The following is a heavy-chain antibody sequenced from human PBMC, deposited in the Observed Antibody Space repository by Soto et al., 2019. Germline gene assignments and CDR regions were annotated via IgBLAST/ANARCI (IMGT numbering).Heavy chain of an antibody. D-gene: IGHD2-15*01. CDR1: EGTLNYYA. CDR2: IIPILGTS. Sequence: VQPVQSGPEVKKPGSSVKVSCKVSEGTLNYYAISWVRHAPGQGLEWIGGIIPILGTSNYAQKFRGRVTMTADESRSTAYMELSSLRSQDTAVYYCARDPRYCSGAGCYSDVLLDPWGQGTLVTVSS. J-gene: IGHJ5*02. CDR3: ARDPRYCSGAGCYSDVLLDP. V-gene: IGHV1-69*01.